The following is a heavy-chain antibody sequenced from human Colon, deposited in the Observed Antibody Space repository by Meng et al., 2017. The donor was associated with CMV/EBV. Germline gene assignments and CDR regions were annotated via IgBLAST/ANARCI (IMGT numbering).Heavy chain of an antibody. J-gene: IGHJ4*01. CDR2: INPKSGDT. D-gene: IGHD6-19*01. Sequence: ASVKVSCKASGYTFTGYYMHWVRQAPGQGLEWIGWINPKSGDTNYAQKFQGRVTMTRETSIRTAQMEVTRLRSDDTAVYFCATDFGWYRRIYWGQGTLVTVSS. CDR1: GYTFTGYY. CDR3: ATDFGWYRRIY. V-gene: IGHV1-2*02.